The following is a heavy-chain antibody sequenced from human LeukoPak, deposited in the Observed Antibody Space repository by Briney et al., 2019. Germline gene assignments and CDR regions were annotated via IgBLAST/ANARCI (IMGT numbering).Heavy chain of an antibody. Sequence: SETLSLTCTVSGGSISSYYWSWIRQPPGRGLEWIGYIYYSGSTNYNPSLKSRVTISVDTSKNQFSLQLSSVTAADTALYFCARRAGLHSLDYWDQGTLVTVSS. CDR2: IYYSGST. V-gene: IGHV4-59*12. CDR1: GGSISSYY. D-gene: IGHD5/OR15-5a*01. CDR3: ARRAGLHSLDY. J-gene: IGHJ4*02.